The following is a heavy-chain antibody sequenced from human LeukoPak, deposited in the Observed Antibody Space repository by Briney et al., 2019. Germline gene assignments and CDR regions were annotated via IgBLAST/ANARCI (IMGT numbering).Heavy chain of an antibody. V-gene: IGHV4-39*01. Sequence: SETLSLTCTVSGGSISSSSYYWGWIRQPPGKGLEWIGSIYYSGSTYYNPSLKSRVTISVDTSKNQFSLKLSSVTAADTALYSCARHYLGGNYPDYFNHWGQGTLVTVSS. CDR2: IYYSGST. CDR3: ARHYLGGNYPDYFNH. D-gene: IGHD1-26*01. J-gene: IGHJ4*02. CDR1: GGSISSSSYY.